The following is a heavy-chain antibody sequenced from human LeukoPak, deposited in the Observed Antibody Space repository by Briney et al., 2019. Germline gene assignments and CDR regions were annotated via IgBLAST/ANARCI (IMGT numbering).Heavy chain of an antibody. CDR2: TYDGSNK. CDR3: ARDRPTYYDILTGYSNWFDP. D-gene: IGHD3-9*01. Sequence: GGSLRLSCAASGFTFSSYVMHWVRQAPGKGLEWVAVTYDGSNKYYADSVKGRFTISRDNSKNTLYLQMNSLRAEDTAVYYCARDRPTYYDILTGYSNWFDPWGQGTLVTVSS. CDR1: GFTFSSYV. J-gene: IGHJ5*02. V-gene: IGHV3-30*14.